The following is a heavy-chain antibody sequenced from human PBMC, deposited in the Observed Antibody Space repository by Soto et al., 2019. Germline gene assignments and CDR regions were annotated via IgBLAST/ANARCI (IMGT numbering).Heavy chain of an antibody. CDR3: ARYSLAARTVLPPDY. J-gene: IGHJ4*02. D-gene: IGHD6-6*01. Sequence: SVKVSCKASGGTFSSYAISWVRQAPGQGLEWMGGIIPIFGTANYAQKFQGRVTITADESTSTAYMELSSLRSEDTAVYYCARYSLAARTVLPPDYWGQGILVTVSS. CDR2: IIPIFGTA. V-gene: IGHV1-69*13. CDR1: GGTFSSYA.